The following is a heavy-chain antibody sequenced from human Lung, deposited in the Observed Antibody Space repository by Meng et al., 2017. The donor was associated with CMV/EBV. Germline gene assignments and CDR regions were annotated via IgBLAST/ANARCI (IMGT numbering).Heavy chain of an antibody. CDR2: IGTVGDT. Sequence: SCTASGFTFSTYDFHWIRQPTGKGLEWVSSIGTVGDTYSIGSVKGRFIISREDAKNSVYLQMNGLRDGDTGLYYCARARSPTHFDYWGQGALVTVSS. V-gene: IGHV3-13*01. J-gene: IGHJ4*02. CDR3: ARARSPTHFDY. CDR1: GFTFSTYD.